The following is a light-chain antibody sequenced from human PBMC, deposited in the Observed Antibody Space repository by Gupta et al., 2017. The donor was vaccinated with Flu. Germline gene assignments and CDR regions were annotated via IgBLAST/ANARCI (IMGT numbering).Light chain of an antibody. Sequence: QSAQTPPRSVSGSPGQSVSVFCTGSINDVGGSNRVSCYQQRPGKAPKLILDDVTERRSGVPDRFSASKSGNTASRTITGLQAEDEADDYYHSAHAGRVTWVFGRGTTLTVL. CDR3: HSAHAGRVTWV. CDR2: DVT. J-gene: IGLJ3*02. CDR1: INDVGGSNR. V-gene: IGLV2-11*01.